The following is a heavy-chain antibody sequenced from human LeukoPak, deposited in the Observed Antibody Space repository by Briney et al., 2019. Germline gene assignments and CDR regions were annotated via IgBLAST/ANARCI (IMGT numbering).Heavy chain of an antibody. V-gene: IGHV3-23*01. J-gene: IGHJ6*02. CDR1: GFIFSSYS. Sequence: GGSLRLSCAASGFIFSSYSMSWVRQAPGKGLEWVSDITGSGGNTYYADSVKGRFTISKDNSKNTVYLQMSSLRVDDTAVYYCAKAASSSWPSYYYGMDVWGQGTTVTVSS. CDR3: AKAASSSWPSYYYGMDV. CDR2: ITGSGGNT. D-gene: IGHD6-13*01.